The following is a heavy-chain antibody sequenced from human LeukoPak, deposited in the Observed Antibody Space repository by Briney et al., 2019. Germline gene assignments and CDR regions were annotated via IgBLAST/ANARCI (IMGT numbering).Heavy chain of an antibody. CDR3: VRDYGDYFDY. D-gene: IGHD4-17*01. CDR1: GXTFSSNG. J-gene: IGHJ4*02. Sequence: GGSLRLSCAASGXTFSSNGIHWVRQAPGKGLEWVAVIWYDGSNKYYADSVKGRFTISRDNSKNTLYLQMDSLRAEDTALYYCVRDYGDYFDYWGQGTLVTVSS. CDR2: IWYDGSNK. V-gene: IGHV3-33*01.